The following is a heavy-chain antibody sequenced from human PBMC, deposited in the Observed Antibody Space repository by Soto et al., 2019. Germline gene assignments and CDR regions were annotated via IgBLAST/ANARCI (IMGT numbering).Heavy chain of an antibody. V-gene: IGHV3-23*01. Sequence: EVQLLESGGGLVQPGGSLRLSCAASGFTFSSYAMSWVRQAPGKGLEWVSAISGSGGSTYYADSVKGRFTISRDNSKNTRYLQMNSLRAEDTAVYDCAKALYGTTVTPLGDYWGKGTLVTVSS. CDR2: ISGSGGST. J-gene: IGHJ4*02. CDR1: GFTFSSYA. D-gene: IGHD4-17*01. CDR3: AKALYGTTVTPLGDY.